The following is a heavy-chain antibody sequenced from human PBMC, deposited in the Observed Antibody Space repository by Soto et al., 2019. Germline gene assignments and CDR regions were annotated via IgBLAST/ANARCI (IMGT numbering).Heavy chain of an antibody. J-gene: IGHJ6*02. Sequence: QVQLVQSGAEVKKPGSSVKVSCKASGGTFSSYAISWVRQAPGQGLEWMGGIIPIFGTANYAQKFQGRVTSTADESTSTAYMELSSLRSEDTAVYYCARKGARIVVVPAAIVRGYYYYGMDVWGQGTTVTVSS. CDR3: ARKGARIVVVPAAIVRGYYYYGMDV. CDR1: GGTFSSYA. V-gene: IGHV1-69*01. CDR2: IIPIFGTA. D-gene: IGHD2-2*02.